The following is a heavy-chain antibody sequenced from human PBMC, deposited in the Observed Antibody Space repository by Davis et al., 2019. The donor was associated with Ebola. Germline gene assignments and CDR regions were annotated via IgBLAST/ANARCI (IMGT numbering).Heavy chain of an antibody. CDR1: GFIFSGYN. CDR3: ASERWLQYFDY. V-gene: IGHV3-21*06. J-gene: IGHJ4*02. CDR2: ITSSGDHI. D-gene: IGHD5-24*01. Sequence: GGSLRLSCATSGFIFSGYNMNWFRQAPGKGLEWVSTITSSGDHIYYSDSVRGRFTVSRDNAKNSLFLQMNSLRDEDTAVYYCASERWLQYFDYWGQGTLVTVSS.